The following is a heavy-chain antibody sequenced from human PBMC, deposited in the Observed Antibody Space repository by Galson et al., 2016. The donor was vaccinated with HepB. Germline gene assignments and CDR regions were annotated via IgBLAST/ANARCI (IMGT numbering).Heavy chain of an antibody. D-gene: IGHD6-13*01. CDR3: ARCERYGSGWYGKNDY. CDR1: GFTFSSYA. V-gene: IGHV3-23*01. CDR2: GYGGGGGP. Sequence: SLRLSCAASGFTFSSYAMTWVRLAPGKGLEWVSAGYGGGGGPHYAAHVKGRFTMSRDISRNTLYLQMNSLRAEDTAVYYCARCERYGSGWYGKNDYWGQGTLVTVSS. J-gene: IGHJ4*02.